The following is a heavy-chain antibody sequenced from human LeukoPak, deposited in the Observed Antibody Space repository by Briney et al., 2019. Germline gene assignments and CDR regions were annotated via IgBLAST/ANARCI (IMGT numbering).Heavy chain of an antibody. J-gene: IGHJ3*02. D-gene: IGHD2-15*01. V-gene: IGHV4-59*01. Sequence: PSETLSLTCTVSGGSISSYYWSWIRQPPGKGLEWIGYIYYSGSTNYNPSLKSRVTISVDTSKNQFSLKLSSVTAADTAVYYCARERYCSGGSCYGDAFDIWGQGTMVTVSS. CDR3: ARERYCSGGSCYGDAFDI. CDR2: IYYSGST. CDR1: GGSISSYY.